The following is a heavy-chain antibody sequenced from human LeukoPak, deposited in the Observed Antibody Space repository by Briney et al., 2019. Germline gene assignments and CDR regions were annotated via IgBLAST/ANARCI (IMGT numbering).Heavy chain of an antibody. V-gene: IGHV3-30*18. D-gene: IGHD3-3*01. J-gene: IGHJ4*02. CDR2: ISYDGSNK. CDR1: GFTFSGYG. Sequence: GGSLRLSCAASGFTFSGYGMHWVRQAPGKGLEWVAVISYDGSNKYYADSVKGRSTISRDNSKNTLYLQMNSLRAEDTAVYYCAKTRITIFGVDERWGQGTLVTVSS. CDR3: AKTRITIFGVDER.